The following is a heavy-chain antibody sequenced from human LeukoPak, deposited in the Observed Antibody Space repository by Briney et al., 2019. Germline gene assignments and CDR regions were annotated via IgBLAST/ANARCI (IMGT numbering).Heavy chain of an antibody. CDR3: ARAETGSSSSVYYHYYMDV. V-gene: IGHV4-34*01. J-gene: IGHJ6*03. Sequence: SETLSLTCAVYGGSFSGYYRSWIRQPPGKGLEWIGEINHSGSTNYNPSLKSRVTISVDTSKNQFSLKLSSVTAADTAVYYCARAETGSSSSVYYHYYMDVWGKGTTVTVSS. D-gene: IGHD6-6*01. CDR2: INHSGST. CDR1: GGSFSGYY.